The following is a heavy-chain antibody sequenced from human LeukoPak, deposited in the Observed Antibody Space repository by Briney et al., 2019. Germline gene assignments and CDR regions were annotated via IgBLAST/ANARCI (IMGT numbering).Heavy chain of an antibody. V-gene: IGHV1-2*02. CDR1: GYTFTGYY. J-gene: IGHJ5*02. Sequence: SVKVSFKASGYTFTGYYMHWVRQAPGQGLEWMGWINPNSGGTNYAQKFQGRVTMTRDTSISTAYMELSRLRSDDTAVYYCARDRTTVTTCWFDPWGQGTLVTVSS. CDR3: ARDRTTVTTCWFDP. D-gene: IGHD4-17*01. CDR2: INPNSGGT.